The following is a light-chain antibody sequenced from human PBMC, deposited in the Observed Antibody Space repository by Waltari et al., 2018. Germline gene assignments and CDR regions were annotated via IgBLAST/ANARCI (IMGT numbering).Light chain of an antibody. V-gene: IGLV2-11*01. J-gene: IGLJ1*01. Sequence: QSALPQPRSVSGSPGQSVTISCTGTSSDIGGYDYVSWYQQHPGKAPKLFIYDVTKRPSGVPDRFSGSRSGTTASLTISGPQPEDEADYYCCSYAGGSYVFGTGTKVTVL. CDR3: CSYAGGSYV. CDR2: DVT. CDR1: SSDIGGYDY.